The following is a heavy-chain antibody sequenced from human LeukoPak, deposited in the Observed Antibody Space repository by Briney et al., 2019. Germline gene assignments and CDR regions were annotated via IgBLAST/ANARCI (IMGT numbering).Heavy chain of an antibody. J-gene: IGHJ5*02. D-gene: IGHD1-26*01. CDR3: TREVRSAWASFDP. Sequence: WETLSLICTVSGYSISSVYDWVGTRHPPGKGLEWIGSIHYSARIYYNPALKRRLTISPDTSKNQFSLKLNSVTAADTALYYCTREVRSAWASFDPWGQGTLVIVSS. CDR2: IHYSARI. V-gene: IGHV4-38-2*02. CDR1: GYSISSVYD.